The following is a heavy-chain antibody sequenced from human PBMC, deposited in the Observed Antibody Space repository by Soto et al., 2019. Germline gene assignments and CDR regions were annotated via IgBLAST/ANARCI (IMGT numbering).Heavy chain of an antibody. D-gene: IGHD3-16*01. V-gene: IGHV4-59*01. CDR1: GGSISSYY. CDR2: IYYSGST. Sequence: SETLSLTCPVSGGSISSYYWSWIRQPPGKGLEWIGYIYYSGSTNYNPSLKSRVTISVDTSKNQFSLKLSSWTAADTAVYYCGRGLKSSRCYDSWGQGPLVTVSS. J-gene: IGHJ5*02. CDR3: GRGLKSSRCYDS.